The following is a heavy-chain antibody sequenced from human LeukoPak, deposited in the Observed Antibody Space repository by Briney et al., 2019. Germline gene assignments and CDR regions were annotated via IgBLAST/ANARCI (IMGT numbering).Heavy chain of an antibody. Sequence: GGSLRLSCAASGFTFSSYWMHWVRQAPGKGLVWVSRINSDGSSTSYADSVKGRFTISRDNDKNSLYLHMSGLTVADTAVYYCARTVPGHPDDYFDYWGQGTLVTVSS. CDR1: GFTFSSYW. D-gene: IGHD6-19*01. J-gene: IGHJ4*02. V-gene: IGHV3-74*01. CDR2: INSDGSST. CDR3: ARTVPGHPDDYFDY.